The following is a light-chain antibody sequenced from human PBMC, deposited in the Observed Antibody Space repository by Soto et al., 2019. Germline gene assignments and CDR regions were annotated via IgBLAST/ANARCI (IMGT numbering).Light chain of an antibody. CDR1: SSDVGGYNY. V-gene: IGLV2-14*03. CDR3: SSYTSSSNRV. J-gene: IGLJ2*01. CDR2: DVS. Sequence: QSALTQPASVSGSPGQSITISCTGTSSDVGGYNYVSWYQQHPGKAPKLMIYDVSNRPSGVSNRFSGSKSGNTASLTISGLQADDEADYYCSSYTSSSNRVFGGGTQLTVL.